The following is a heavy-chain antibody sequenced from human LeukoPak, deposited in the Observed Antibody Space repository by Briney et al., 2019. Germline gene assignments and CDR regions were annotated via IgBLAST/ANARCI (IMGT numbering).Heavy chain of an antibody. J-gene: IGHJ6*02. CDR1: GGSISSGGYS. V-gene: IGHV4-30-2*02. CDR3: AREPNDYADGYYGMDV. Sequence: PSQTLSLTCAVSGGSISSGGYSWSWIRQPPGKGLEWIGYIYHSGSTYYNPSLKSRVTISVDRSKNQFSLKLSSVTAADTAVYYCAREPNDYADGYYGMDVWGQGTTVTVSS. D-gene: IGHD4-17*01. CDR2: IYHSGST.